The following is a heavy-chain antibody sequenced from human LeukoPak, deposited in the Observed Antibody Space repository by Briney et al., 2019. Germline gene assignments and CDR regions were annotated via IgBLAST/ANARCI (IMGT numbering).Heavy chain of an antibody. Sequence: PGGSLRLSCAASGFTFSSYGMSWVRQAPGKGLEWVSAISSRGGDTYYADSVKGRFTISRDNSKNTLYVQMNSLRAEDTAVYYCAKRVAYNSGHYWDYWGQGTLVTVSS. D-gene: IGHD6-19*01. V-gene: IGHV3-23*01. J-gene: IGHJ4*02. CDR2: ISSRGGDT. CDR3: AKRVAYNSGHYWDY. CDR1: GFTFSSYG.